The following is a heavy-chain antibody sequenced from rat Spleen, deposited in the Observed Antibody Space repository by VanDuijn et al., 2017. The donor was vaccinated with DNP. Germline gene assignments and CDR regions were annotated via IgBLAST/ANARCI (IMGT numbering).Heavy chain of an antibody. CDR1: GLTFSNYH. CDR3: AKNSGYYFDY. J-gene: IGHJ2*01. V-gene: IGHV5-25*01. Sequence: EVQLVESGGGLVQPGRSLKLSCAASGLTFSNYHMAWVRQAPKKGLEWVATISTSGSRTYYPDSVKGRFTISRDNAKSSLYLQMNSLKSEATATYYCAKNSGYYFDYWGQGVMVTVSS. D-gene: IGHD4-3*01. CDR2: ISTSGSRT.